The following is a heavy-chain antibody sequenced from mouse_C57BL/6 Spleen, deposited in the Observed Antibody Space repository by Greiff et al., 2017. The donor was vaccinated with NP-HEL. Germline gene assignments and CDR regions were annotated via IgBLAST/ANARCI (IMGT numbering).Heavy chain of an antibody. Sequence: VQLQQSGAELARPGASVKLSCKASGYTFTSYGISWVKQRTGQGLEWIGEIYPRSGNTYYNEKFKGKATLTADKSSSTAYMELRSLTSEDSAVDFCARGEYGNYVGAMDYWGQGTSVTVSS. CDR1: GYTFTSYG. V-gene: IGHV1-81*01. CDR2: IYPRSGNT. J-gene: IGHJ4*01. CDR3: ARGEYGNYVGAMDY. D-gene: IGHD2-10*02.